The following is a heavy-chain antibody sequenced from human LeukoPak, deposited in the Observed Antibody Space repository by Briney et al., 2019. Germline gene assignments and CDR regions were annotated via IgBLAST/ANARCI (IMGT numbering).Heavy chain of an antibody. CDR3: ASGSGSYRTPYYYMDV. CDR1: GFTVSSNY. J-gene: IGHJ6*03. Sequence: GGSLRLSCVASGFTVSSNYMSWVRQAPGKGLEWVSVIYSSGSTYYADSVKGRFTISRGNSKNTLYLQMNSLRAEDTAVYYCASGSGSYRTPYYYMDVWGTGTTVTVSS. V-gene: IGHV3-53*01. CDR2: IYSSGST. D-gene: IGHD3-10*01.